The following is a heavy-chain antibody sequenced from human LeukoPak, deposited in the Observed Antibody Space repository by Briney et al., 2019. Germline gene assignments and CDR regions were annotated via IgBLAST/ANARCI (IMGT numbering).Heavy chain of an antibody. CDR3: ARQGVLRFLEWLSDFDY. Sequence: SETPSLTCAVSGYSISSGYYWGWIRQPPGKGLEWIGSIYHSGSTYYNPSLKSRVTISVDTSKNQFSLKLSSVTAADTAVYYCARQGVLRFLEWLSDFDYRGQGTLVTVSS. CDR2: IYHSGST. D-gene: IGHD3-3*01. CDR1: GYSISSGYY. J-gene: IGHJ4*02. V-gene: IGHV4-38-2*01.